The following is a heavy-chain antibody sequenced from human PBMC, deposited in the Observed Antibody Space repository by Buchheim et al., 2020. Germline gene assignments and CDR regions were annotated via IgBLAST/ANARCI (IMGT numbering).Heavy chain of an antibody. CDR3: ARTVGLPGDFDY. D-gene: IGHD5-12*01. CDR2: IYYSGTT. Sequence: QLQLQESGPGLVKPSETLSLTCTVSGGSISSSSYYWGWIRQPPGKGLEWIGSIYYSGTTYYNPSLKSRVTISLDTSNTQFSLKLTSVTAADTAVYYCARTVGLPGDFDYWGQGTL. CDR1: GGSISSSSYY. J-gene: IGHJ4*02. V-gene: IGHV4-39*07.